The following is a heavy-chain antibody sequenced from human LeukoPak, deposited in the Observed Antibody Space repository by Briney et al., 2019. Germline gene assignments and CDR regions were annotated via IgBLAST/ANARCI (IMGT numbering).Heavy chain of an antibody. D-gene: IGHD3-22*01. V-gene: IGHV3-21*01. CDR2: ISSSSSYI. CDR3: ARVSHYYDSSGVDY. J-gene: IGHJ4*02. CDR1: GFTFSSYG. Sequence: PGGSLRLSCAASGFTFSSYGMTWVRQAPGKGLEWVSSISSSSSYIYYADSVKGRFTISKDNAKNSLYLQMNSLRAEDTAVYYCARVSHYYDSSGVDYWGQGTLVTVSS.